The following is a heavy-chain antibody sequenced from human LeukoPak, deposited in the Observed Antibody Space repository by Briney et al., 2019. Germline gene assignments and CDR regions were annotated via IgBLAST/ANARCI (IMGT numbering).Heavy chain of an antibody. Sequence: GESLRLSCSASGFTFSRHGMHWVRQAPGKGLEWVAVIWYDATNKYYAASVRGRFTISRDNSKNTLYLQVNTLRADDTATYYCAKPISGGLAVTADWFHPWGQGTLVVVSS. CDR3: AKPISGGLAVTADWFHP. V-gene: IGHV3-33*06. CDR1: GFTFSRHG. CDR2: IWYDATNK. D-gene: IGHD6-19*01. J-gene: IGHJ5*01.